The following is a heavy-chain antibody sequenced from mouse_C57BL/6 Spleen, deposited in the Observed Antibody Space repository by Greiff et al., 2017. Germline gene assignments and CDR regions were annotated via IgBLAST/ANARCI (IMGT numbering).Heavy chain of an antibody. J-gene: IGHJ4*01. CDR2: INYDGSST. V-gene: IGHV5-16*01. CDR3: ARSITTVAVDY. D-gene: IGHD1-1*01. CDR1: GFTFSDYY. Sequence: EVMLVESEGGLVQPGSSMKLSCTASGFTFSDYYMAWVRQVPEKGLEWVANINYDGSSTYYLDSLKSRFIISRDNAKNILYLQMSSLKSEDTATYYCARSITTVAVDYWGQGTSVTVSS.